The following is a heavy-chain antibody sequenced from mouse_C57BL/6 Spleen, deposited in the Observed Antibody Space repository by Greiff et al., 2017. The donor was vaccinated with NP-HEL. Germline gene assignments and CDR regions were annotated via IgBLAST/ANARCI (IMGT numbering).Heavy chain of an antibody. CDR2: IYPGGGYT. CDR3: AREGVWRLSYYFDY. CDR1: GYTFTNYW. Sequence: QVQLQQSGAELVRPGTSVKMSCKASGYTFTNYWIGWAKQRPGHGLEWIGDIYPGGGYTNYNEKFKGKATLTADKSSSTAYMQFSSLTSEDSAIYYCAREGVWRLSYYFDYWGQGTTLTVSS. D-gene: IGHD2-10*02. V-gene: IGHV1-63*01. J-gene: IGHJ2*01.